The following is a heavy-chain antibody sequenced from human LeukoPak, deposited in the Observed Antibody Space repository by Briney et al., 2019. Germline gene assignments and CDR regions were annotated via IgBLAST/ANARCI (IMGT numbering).Heavy chain of an antibody. CDR1: GYTFSGSF. D-gene: IGHD3-22*01. Sequence: ASVKVSCTAPGYTFSGSFMHWVRQAPGQGLEWMGWIKPNSAGTNYAQKLQGRVTMTTDTSTSTAYMELRSLRSDDTAVYYCARGGGYQDYWGQGTLVTVSS. CDR2: IKPNSAGT. J-gene: IGHJ4*02. V-gene: IGHV1-2*02. CDR3: ARGGGYQDY.